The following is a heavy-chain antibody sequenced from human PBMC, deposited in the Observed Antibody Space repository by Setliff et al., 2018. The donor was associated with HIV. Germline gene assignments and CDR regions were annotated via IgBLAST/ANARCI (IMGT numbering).Heavy chain of an antibody. Sequence: SVKVSCKASGGTFSSYAISWVRQAPGHGLEWMGGIIPIFGTSSYAQRFQGRVTVTADESTGTAYMELSSLRSEDTAVYYCARPSIAAAASWDAFDIWGQGTMVTVSS. J-gene: IGHJ3*02. CDR2: IIPIFGTS. V-gene: IGHV1-69*13. D-gene: IGHD6-13*01. CDR3: ARPSIAAAASWDAFDI. CDR1: GGTFSSYA.